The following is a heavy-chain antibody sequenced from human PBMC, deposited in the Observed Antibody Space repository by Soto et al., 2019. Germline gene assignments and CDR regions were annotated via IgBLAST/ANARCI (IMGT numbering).Heavy chain of an antibody. J-gene: IGHJ5*02. V-gene: IGHV1-8*01. D-gene: IGHD6-13*01. CDR3: ARGLGESSSTYDNWFDP. CDR1: GYTFTSYD. CDR2: MNPNSGNT. Sequence: GASVKVSCKASGYTFTSYDINWVRQATGQGLEWMGWMNPNSGNTGYAQKFQGRVTMTRNTSISTAYMELSSLRSEDTAVYYCARGLGESSSTYDNWFDPWGQGTLVTVSS.